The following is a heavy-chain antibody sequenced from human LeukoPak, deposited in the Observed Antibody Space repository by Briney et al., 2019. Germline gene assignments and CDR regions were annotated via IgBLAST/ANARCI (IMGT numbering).Heavy chain of an antibody. Sequence: GASVKVSCKASGYTFTGYYMHWVRQAPGQGLEWMGWINPNSGGTNYAQKFQGRVTMTRDTSISTAYMELSRLRSDDMAVYYCARDIGVSHYYDSSGYALDYWGQGTLVTVSS. J-gene: IGHJ4*02. CDR1: GYTFTGYY. CDR2: INPNSGGT. D-gene: IGHD3-22*01. CDR3: ARDIGVSHYYDSSGYALDY. V-gene: IGHV1-2*02.